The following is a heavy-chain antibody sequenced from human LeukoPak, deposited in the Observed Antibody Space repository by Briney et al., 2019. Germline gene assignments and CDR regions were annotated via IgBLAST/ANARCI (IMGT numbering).Heavy chain of an antibody. Sequence: PGGSLRLSCAASGFTFSGSAMHWVRQASGKGLEWVGRIRSKANSYATAYAASVKGRFTISRDDSKNTAYLQMNSLKTEDTAVYYCTRHTPYDYRDPWGQGTLVTVSS. V-gene: IGHV3-73*01. D-gene: IGHD5-12*01. CDR3: TRHTPYDYRDP. CDR2: IRSKANSYAT. CDR1: GFTFSGSA. J-gene: IGHJ5*02.